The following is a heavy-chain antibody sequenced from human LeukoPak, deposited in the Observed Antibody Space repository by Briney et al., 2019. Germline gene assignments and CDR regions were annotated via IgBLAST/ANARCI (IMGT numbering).Heavy chain of an antibody. CDR1: GYTLTELS. CDR2: FDPEDGET. D-gene: IGHD5-18*01. V-gene: IGHV1-24*01. CDR3: ASKLEIQLWADWYFDL. Sequence: GASVKVSCKVSGYTLTELSMHWVRQAPGKGLEWMGGFDPEDGETIYAQKFQGRVTMTEDTSTDTAYMELSSLRSEDTAVYYCASKLEIQLWADWYFDLWGRGTLVTVSS. J-gene: IGHJ2*01.